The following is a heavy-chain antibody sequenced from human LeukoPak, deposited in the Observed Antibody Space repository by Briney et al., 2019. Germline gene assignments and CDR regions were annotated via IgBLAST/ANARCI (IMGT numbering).Heavy chain of an antibody. Sequence: SETLSLTCTVSGGSISSSTHYGGWIRQPPGKGLEWIVSIYYSGSTYYHPSLKSRVTISVDTSKNQFSLKLTSVPAADTAVYYCARRDYTVGASYDYSGQGTLVTVSS. V-gene: IGHV4-39*01. D-gene: IGHD1-26*01. J-gene: IGHJ4*02. CDR2: IYYSGST. CDR1: GGSISSSTHY. CDR3: ARRDYTVGASYDY.